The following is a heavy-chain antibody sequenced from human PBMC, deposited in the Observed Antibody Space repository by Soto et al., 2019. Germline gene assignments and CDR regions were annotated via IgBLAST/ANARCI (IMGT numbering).Heavy chain of an antibody. CDR3: ARDLGYYDSSGYFDN. CDR2: IKQDGSEK. CDR1: GFAFSSYW. J-gene: IGHJ4*02. D-gene: IGHD3-22*01. Sequence: GGSLRLSCAASGFAFSSYWMSWVRQAPGKGLEWVANIKQDGSEKYYVDSVKGRFTISRDNAKNSLYLQMNSLRAEDTAVYFCARDLGYYDSSGYFDNWGQGTLVTVSS. V-gene: IGHV3-7*03.